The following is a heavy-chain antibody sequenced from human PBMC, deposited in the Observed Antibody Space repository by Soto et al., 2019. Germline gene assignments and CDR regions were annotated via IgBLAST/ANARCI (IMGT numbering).Heavy chain of an antibody. CDR1: GGSFSGYY. D-gene: IGHD3-22*01. CDR3: ASLGPYESSGYRPYY. J-gene: IGHJ4*02. V-gene: IGHV4-59*08. Sequence: SETLSLTCAVYGGSFSGYYWSWIRQPPGKGLEWIGYIFYGGGTNYNPSLKSRITISIDTSRNQFSLKLNSVTAADTAVYYCASLGPYESSGYRPYYWGQGTPVTVSS. CDR2: IFYGGGT.